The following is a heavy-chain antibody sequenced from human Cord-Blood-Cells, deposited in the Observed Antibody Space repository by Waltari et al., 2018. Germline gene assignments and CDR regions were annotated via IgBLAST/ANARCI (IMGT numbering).Heavy chain of an antibody. CDR3: ARDSRRFLEWLLYFDY. CDR1: GYSISSGSY. Sequence: QVQLQESGPGLVKPSETLSLTCAVSGYSISSGSYWGWLRQPPGKGLEWIGSIYHSGSTYYNPSLKSRVTISVDTSKNQFSLKLSSVTAADTAVYYCARDSRRFLEWLLYFDYWGQGTLVTVSS. V-gene: IGHV4-38-2*02. D-gene: IGHD3-3*01. J-gene: IGHJ4*02. CDR2: IYHSGST.